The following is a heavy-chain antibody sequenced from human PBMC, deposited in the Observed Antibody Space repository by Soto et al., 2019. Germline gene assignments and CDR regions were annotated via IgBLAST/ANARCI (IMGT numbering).Heavy chain of an antibody. V-gene: IGHV4-59*01. CDR2: IYYSGST. CDR1: GGSISSYY. D-gene: IGHD3-3*01. J-gene: IGHJ5*02. CDR3: ARETYYDFWSGYSPLSWFDP. Sequence: SKTLSLTWTVSGGSISSYYLSWIRQPPGKGLDWIGYIYYSGSTNYNPSLKSRVTISVDTSKNQFSLKLSSVTAADTAVYYCARETYYDFWSGYSPLSWFDPWGQGTLVTVSS.